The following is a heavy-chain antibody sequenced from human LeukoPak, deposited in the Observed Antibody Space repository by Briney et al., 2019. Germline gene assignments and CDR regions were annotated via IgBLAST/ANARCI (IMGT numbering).Heavy chain of an antibody. CDR3: ARNEHGSGWYDLGYFDY. V-gene: IGHV4-4*07. J-gene: IGHJ4*02. Sequence: SETLSLTCTVFGGSISSYYWSWIRQPAGKGLEWIGRIYTSGSTNYNPSLKSRVTMSVDTSKNQFSLKLSSVTAADTAVYYCARNEHGSGWYDLGYFDYWGQGTLVTVSS. CDR1: GGSISSYY. D-gene: IGHD6-19*01. CDR2: IYTSGST.